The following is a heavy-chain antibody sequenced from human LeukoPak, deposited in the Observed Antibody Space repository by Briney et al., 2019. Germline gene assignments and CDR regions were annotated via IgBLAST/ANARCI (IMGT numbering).Heavy chain of an antibody. CDR1: GGSIRSGDYY. V-gene: IGHV4-61*02. CDR3: ARERLVERNFDH. CDR2: FYTSGNT. D-gene: IGHD1-26*01. J-gene: IGHJ4*02. Sequence: RPSETLSLTCTVSGGSIRSGDYYWSWIRQSAGKGLERIGRFYTSGNTDYNPSLKSRVTISADTSKNQFSLTLKSVTAADTAVYYCARERLVERNFDHWGQGTLVTVS.